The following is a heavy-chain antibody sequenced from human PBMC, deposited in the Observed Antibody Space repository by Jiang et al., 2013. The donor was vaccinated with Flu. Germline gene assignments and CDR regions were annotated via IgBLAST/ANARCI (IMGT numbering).Heavy chain of an antibody. CDR2: IYPGDSDT. CDR3: ARPQAVYGDYAGYYFDY. J-gene: IGHJ4*02. V-gene: IGHV5-51*03. CDR1: GYSFTSHW. D-gene: IGHD4-17*01. Sequence: GAEVKKPGESLKISCKGSGYSFTSHWIGWVRQMPGKGLEWMGIIYPGDSDTRYSPSFQGQVTISADKSISTAYLQWSSLKASDTAMYYCARPQAVYGDYAGYYFDYWGQGTLVTVSS.